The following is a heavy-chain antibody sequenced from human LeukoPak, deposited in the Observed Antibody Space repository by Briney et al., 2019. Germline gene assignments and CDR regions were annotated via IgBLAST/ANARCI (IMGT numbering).Heavy chain of an antibody. J-gene: IGHJ3*02. CDR1: GGSISSYY. V-gene: IGHV4-4*07. D-gene: IGHD3-22*01. CDR2: IYTSGST. Sequence: SETLSLTCTVSGGSISSYYWSWIRQPAGKGLEWIGRIYTSGSTNYNPSPKSRVTMSVDTSKNQFSLKLSSVTAADTAVYYCARDQAYRYDSSDNWFDAFDIWGQGTMVTVSS. CDR3: ARDQAYRYDSSDNWFDAFDI.